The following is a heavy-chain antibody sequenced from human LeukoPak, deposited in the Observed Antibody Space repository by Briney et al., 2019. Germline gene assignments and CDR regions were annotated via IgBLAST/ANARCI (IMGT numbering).Heavy chain of an antibody. D-gene: IGHD5-12*01. CDR1: GYSFTSYW. V-gene: IGHV5-51*01. CDR3: ARQGGYDFDYFDY. CDR2: IYPGDSDT. J-gene: IGHJ4*02. Sequence: GESVKISGKRSGYSFTSYWSGWVGQMPGKDLEWIGIIYPGDSDTRYSPSFQGQVTISADKPISTAYLQWSSMKASDTAMYYCARQGGYDFDYFDYWGQGTLVTVSS.